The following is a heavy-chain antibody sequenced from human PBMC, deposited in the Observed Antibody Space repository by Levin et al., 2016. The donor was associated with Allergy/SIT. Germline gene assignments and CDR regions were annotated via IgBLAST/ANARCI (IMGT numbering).Heavy chain of an antibody. CDR3: ASSPAGYSYGQPDYFDY. CDR2: IIPIFGTA. J-gene: IGHJ4*02. Sequence: SVKVSCKASGGTFSSYAISWVRQAPGQGLEWMGGIIPIFGTANYAQKFQGRVTITADESTSTAYMELSSLRSEDTAVYYCASSPAGYSYGQPDYFDYWGQGTLVTVSS. CDR1: GGTFSSYA. V-gene: IGHV1-69*13. D-gene: IGHD5-18*01.